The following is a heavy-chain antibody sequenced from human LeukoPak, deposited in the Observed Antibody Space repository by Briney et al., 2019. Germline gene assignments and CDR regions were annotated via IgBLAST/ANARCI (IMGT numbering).Heavy chain of an antibody. V-gene: IGHV3-73*01. J-gene: IGHJ3*02. Sequence: GGSLRLSCAASGFTFSGSAMHWVSQASGKGLEWVGRIRSKANSYATAYAASVKGRFTISRDDSKNTAYLQMNSLKTEDTAVYYCTRPYAAIVGATMWFLDAFDIWGQGTMVTVSS. CDR3: TRPYAAIVGATMWFLDAFDI. CDR2: IRSKANSYAT. D-gene: IGHD1-26*01. CDR1: GFTFSGSA.